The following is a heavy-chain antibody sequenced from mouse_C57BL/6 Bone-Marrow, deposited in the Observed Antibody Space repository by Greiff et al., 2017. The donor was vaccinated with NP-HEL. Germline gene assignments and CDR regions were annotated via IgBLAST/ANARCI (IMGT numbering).Heavy chain of an antibody. D-gene: IGHD1-1*02. CDR3: ARDDYGPPFDY. V-gene: IGHV1-69*01. Sequence: QVQLQQPGAELVMPGASVKLSCKASGYTFTSYWMHWVKQRPGQGLEWIGEIDPSDSYTNYNQKFKGKSTLTVDKSSSTAYMQLSSLTSEDSAVYYCARDDYGPPFDYWGQGTTLTVSS. J-gene: IGHJ2*01. CDR2: IDPSDSYT. CDR1: GYTFTSYW.